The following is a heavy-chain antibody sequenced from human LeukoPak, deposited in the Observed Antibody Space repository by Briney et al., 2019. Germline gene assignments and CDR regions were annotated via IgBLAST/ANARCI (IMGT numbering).Heavy chain of an antibody. CDR3: ARDPDGPFDY. J-gene: IGHJ4*02. CDR1: GGSISSYY. V-gene: IGHV4-59*01. CDR2: IYYSGST. Sequence: PSETLSLTCTVSGGSISSYYWSWIRQPPGKGLEWIGYIYYSGSTNYNPSFKSRVTISVDTSKNQFSLKLSSVTAADTAVYYCARDPDGPFDYWGQGTLVTVSS.